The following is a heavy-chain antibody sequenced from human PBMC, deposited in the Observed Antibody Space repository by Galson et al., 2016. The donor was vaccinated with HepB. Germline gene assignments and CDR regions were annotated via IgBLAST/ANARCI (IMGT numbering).Heavy chain of an antibody. V-gene: IGHV1-46*01. J-gene: IGHJ5*02. CDR2: INPNGSSA. D-gene: IGHD1-26*01. Sequence: SCKASGHTFSSYYMHWVRQAPGQGLEWMRIINPNGSSASYAQQFQGRVTMTRDTSTSTLYMELSSLRSEDTAVYYCARGIAKMYWFGPWGQGTLVTVSS. CDR3: ARGIAKMYWFGP. CDR1: GHTFSSYY.